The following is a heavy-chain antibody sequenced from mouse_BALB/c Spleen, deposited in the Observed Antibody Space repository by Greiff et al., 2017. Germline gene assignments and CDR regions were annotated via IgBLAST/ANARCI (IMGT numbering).Heavy chain of an antibody. J-gene: IGHJ2*01. V-gene: IGHV1S22*01. CDR2: IYPGSGST. Sequence: LQQPGSELVRPGASVKLSCKASGYTFTSYWMHWVKQRHGQGLEWIGNIYPGSGSTNYDEKFKSKGTLTVDTSSSTAYMHLSSLTSEDSAVYYCTRGKGDYWGQGTTLTVSS. CDR1: GYTFTSYW. CDR3: TRGKGDY.